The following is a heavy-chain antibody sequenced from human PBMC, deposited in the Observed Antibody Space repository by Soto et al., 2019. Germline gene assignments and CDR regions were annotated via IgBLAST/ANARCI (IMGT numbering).Heavy chain of an antibody. CDR3: AREFVGLNSSGDYYYGMDV. Sequence: PSETLSLTCTVSGGSISSGGYYWSWIRQHPGKGLEWIGYIYYSGSTYYNPSLKSRVTISVDTSKNQFSLKLSSVTAADTAVYYCAREFVGLNSSGDYYYGMDVWGQGTTVTVSS. CDR1: GGSISSGGYY. CDR2: IYYSGST. J-gene: IGHJ6*02. D-gene: IGHD3-22*01. V-gene: IGHV4-31*03.